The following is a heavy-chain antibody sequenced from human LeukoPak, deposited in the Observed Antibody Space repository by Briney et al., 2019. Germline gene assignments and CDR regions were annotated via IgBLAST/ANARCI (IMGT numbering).Heavy chain of an antibody. CDR2: ISDGGVST. V-gene: IGHV3-23*01. CDR3: ARDIELST. Sequence: GGSLRLSCAASGFTFSSYAMSWVRQAPGKGLEWVSTISDGGVSTYYADSVKGRFTISRYNSKDTVYLQMNSLRAEDTAIYNCARDIELSTWGLGTKVTVSS. CDR1: GFTFSSYA. D-gene: IGHD3-16*02. J-gene: IGHJ3*01.